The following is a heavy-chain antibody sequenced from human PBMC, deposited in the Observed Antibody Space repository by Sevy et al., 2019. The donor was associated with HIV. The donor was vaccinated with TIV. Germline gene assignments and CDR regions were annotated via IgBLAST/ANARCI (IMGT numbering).Heavy chain of an antibody. CDR3: AKDDLGSIDY. Sequence: GGSLRLSCAASGFIFSTSPMHWVRQAPGKGLECVAILSYDDSDENYADSVKGQFTISRDNSKNTLYLQMNSLRTEDTAVYYCAKDDLGSIDYWGQGILVTVSS. CDR2: LSYDDSDE. J-gene: IGHJ4*02. D-gene: IGHD3-10*01. V-gene: IGHV3-30-3*02. CDR1: GFIFSTSP.